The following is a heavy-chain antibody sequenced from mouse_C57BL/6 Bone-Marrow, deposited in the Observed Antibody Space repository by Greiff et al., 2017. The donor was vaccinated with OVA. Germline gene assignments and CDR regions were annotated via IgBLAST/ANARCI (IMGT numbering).Heavy chain of an antibody. CDR1: GFTFSSYA. J-gene: IGHJ2*01. V-gene: IGHV5-9-1*02. CDR2: ISSGGDYI. CDR3: TRGRRCREELEY. D-gene: IGHD1-1*01. Sequence: EVQLVESGDGLVKPGGSLKLSCAASGFTFSSYAMSWVRQTPEKRLEWVAYISSGGDYIYYADTVKGRFTISRDNARNTLYLQMGSLKSEDTAMYYCTRGRRCREELEYWGQGTTRTGAS.